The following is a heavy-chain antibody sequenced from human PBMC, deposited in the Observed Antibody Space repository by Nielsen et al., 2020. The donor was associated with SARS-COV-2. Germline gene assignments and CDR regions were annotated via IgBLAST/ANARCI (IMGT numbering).Heavy chain of an antibody. Sequence: GESLKISCAASGFTFSSYGMHWVRQAPGKGLEWVAVIWYDGSNKYYADSVKGRFTISRDNSKNTLYLQMNSLRAEDTAVYYCARDGRWNDEGAGFDYWGQGTLVTVSS. J-gene: IGHJ4*02. CDR2: IWYDGSNK. CDR1: GFTFSSYG. CDR3: ARDGRWNDEGAGFDY. D-gene: IGHD1-1*01. V-gene: IGHV3-33*01.